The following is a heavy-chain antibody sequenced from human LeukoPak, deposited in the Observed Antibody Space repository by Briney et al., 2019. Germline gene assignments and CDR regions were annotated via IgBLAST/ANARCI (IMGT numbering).Heavy chain of an antibody. CDR1: GYTFTDYY. J-gene: IGHJ4*02. CDR2: VDPEDGET. CDR3: ATLSSGGLVPYYFDY. D-gene: IGHD1-26*01. V-gene: IGHV1-69-2*01. Sequence: ASVEISCKGSGYTFTDYYMHWVQQAPGKGLEWMGLVDPEDGETIYAEKFQGRVNITADTSTDTAYMELSRLRSEDTAVYYCATLSSGGLVPYYFDYWGQGTLVTVSS.